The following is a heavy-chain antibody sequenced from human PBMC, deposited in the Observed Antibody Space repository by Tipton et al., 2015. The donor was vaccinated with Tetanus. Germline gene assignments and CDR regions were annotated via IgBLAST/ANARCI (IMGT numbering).Heavy chain of an antibody. CDR3: AKEFQRARIRFFDS. V-gene: IGHV1-69*01. Sequence: QVQLVQSGAEVKKPGSSVKVSCKASGGTFTNYALSWVRQAPGQGLEWVGGITPIFGTTNSAPKFQGRVTITADESTNTAYMELSSLRSEDTAVYYCAKEFQRARIRFFDSWGQGTQVTASS. CDR1: GGTFTNYA. CDR2: ITPIFGTT. D-gene: IGHD3-10*01. J-gene: IGHJ4*02.